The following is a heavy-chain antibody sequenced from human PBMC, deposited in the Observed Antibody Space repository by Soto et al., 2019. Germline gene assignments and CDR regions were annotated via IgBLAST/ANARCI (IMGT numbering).Heavy chain of an antibody. CDR1: GFTFSSYW. Sequence: GGSLRLSCAASGFTFSSYWMSWVRQAPGRVLEWLAYISFRGTTIYYADSVRVRFTISRDNTKNSVFLQMYSLGVEDTAIYYCVRDNSHIIVTPFDLWGQGTLVTVYS. D-gene: IGHD2-21*01. CDR2: ISFRGTTI. CDR3: VRDNSHIIVTPFDL. J-gene: IGHJ4*02. V-gene: IGHV3-48*04.